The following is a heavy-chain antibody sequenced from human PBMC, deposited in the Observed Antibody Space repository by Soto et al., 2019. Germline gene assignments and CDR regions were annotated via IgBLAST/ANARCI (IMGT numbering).Heavy chain of an antibody. Sequence: SVKVSCKASGYSFTSYGIGWVRQAPGQGPEWMGWISPYNGRTNYAQKFQGRVTMTRDTSISTAYMELSRMRSDDTAVYYCAADIVVVPAAEPAPTGMDAWGQGTTVTLSS. CDR3: AADIVVVPAAEPAPTGMDA. CDR2: ISPYNGRT. D-gene: IGHD2-2*01. CDR1: GYSFTSYG. V-gene: IGHV1-18*01. J-gene: IGHJ6*02.